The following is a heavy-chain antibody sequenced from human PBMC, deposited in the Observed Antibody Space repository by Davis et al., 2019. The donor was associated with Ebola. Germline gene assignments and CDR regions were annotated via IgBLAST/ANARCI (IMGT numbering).Heavy chain of an antibody. D-gene: IGHD2-15*01. CDR1: GYTFTTYG. J-gene: IGHJ6*02. Sequence: AASVKVSCKASGYTFTTYGISWVRQAPGQGLEWMGWISTYNDKTNYAQKLQGRVTMTTDTSTSTAYMELRSLRTDDTAVYYCARDRYCSGGSCYSSYYYGMDVWGQGTTVTVSS. V-gene: IGHV1-18*01. CDR2: ISTYNDKT. CDR3: ARDRYCSGGSCYSSYYYGMDV.